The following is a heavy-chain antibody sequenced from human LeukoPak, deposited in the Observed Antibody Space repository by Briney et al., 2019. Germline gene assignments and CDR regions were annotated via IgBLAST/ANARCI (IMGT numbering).Heavy chain of an antibody. CDR2: INHSGST. Sequence: PSETLSLTCAVYGGSLSGYSWSWIRQPPGKGLEWIGEINHSGSTNYNPSLKSRVTISADTSKNQFSLKLSAVTAADTAFYYCARVPGRPADVSDHWGQGTLVTVSS. CDR1: GGSLSGYS. V-gene: IGHV4-34*01. J-gene: IGHJ4*02. D-gene: IGHD2-2*01. CDR3: ARVPGRPADVSDH.